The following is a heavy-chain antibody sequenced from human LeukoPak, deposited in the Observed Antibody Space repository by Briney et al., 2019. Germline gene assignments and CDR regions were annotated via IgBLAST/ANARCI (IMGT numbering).Heavy chain of an antibody. CDR3: ARRLKFGEI. Sequence: SETLSLTCAVSGGSISSGGYSWSWIRQPPGKGLEWIGYIYHSGSTYYNPSLKSRVTISVDTSKNQFSLKLSSVTAADTAVYYCARRLKFGEIWGQGTLVTVSS. V-gene: IGHV4-30-2*01. CDR2: IYHSGST. D-gene: IGHD3-10*01. CDR1: GGSISSGGYS. J-gene: IGHJ4*02.